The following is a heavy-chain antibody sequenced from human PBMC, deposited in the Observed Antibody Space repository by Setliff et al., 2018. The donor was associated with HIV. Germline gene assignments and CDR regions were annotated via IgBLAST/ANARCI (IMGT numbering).Heavy chain of an antibody. D-gene: IGHD6-19*01. J-gene: IGHJ2*01. CDR1: GFTFDDYA. CDR3: ARGRSSGWLYWFFDL. CDR2: ISGRGTYI. Sequence: GGSLRLSCAASGFTFDDYAMHWVRQVPGKGLEWVSSISGRGTYIYYADSVKGRFTISRDNAKNSLYLQMNSLRADDTAVYYCARGRSSGWLYWFFDLWGRGTLVTVSS. V-gene: IGHV3-21*01.